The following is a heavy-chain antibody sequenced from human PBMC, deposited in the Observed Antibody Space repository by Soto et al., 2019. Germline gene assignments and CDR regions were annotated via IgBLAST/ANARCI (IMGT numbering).Heavy chain of an antibody. V-gene: IGHV3-11*01. CDR1: GVTFSDCY. J-gene: IGHJ6*02. D-gene: IGHD3-10*01. Sequence: QVQLVESGGGLVKPGGSLRLSCAVSGVTFSDCYMNWIRQAPGKGLEWVSSISSSGTSINYAGSVKGRFTISRDNAKNSQYLQMNSRRAEDTAMYYCARVRFGEWGYAMDVWGQGTTVTVSS. CDR3: ARVRFGEWGYAMDV. CDR2: ISSSGTSI.